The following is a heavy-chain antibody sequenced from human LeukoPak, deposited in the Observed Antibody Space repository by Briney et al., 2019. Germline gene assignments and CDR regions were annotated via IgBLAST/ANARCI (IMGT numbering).Heavy chain of an antibody. CDR1: GGSFSGYY. D-gene: IGHD6-13*01. Sequence: SETLSLTCAVYGGSFSGYYWSWIRQPPGKGLEWIGEINHSGSTNYNPSLKSRVTISVDTSKNQFSLKLSSVTAADTAVYYCARGRSSRWYRDLDPWGQGTLVTVSS. CDR2: INHSGST. V-gene: IGHV4-34*01. CDR3: ARGRSSRWYRDLDP. J-gene: IGHJ5*02.